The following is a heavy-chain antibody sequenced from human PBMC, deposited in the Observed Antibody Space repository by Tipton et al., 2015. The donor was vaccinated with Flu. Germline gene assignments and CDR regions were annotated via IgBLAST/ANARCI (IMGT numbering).Heavy chain of an antibody. Sequence: QVQLVQSGGGLVKPGGSLRLSCAASGFTFSDYYMTWIRQAPGKGLEWVSYISNSGSTIYYADSVKGRFTISRDNAQNSLYLQMSSLSAEDTADYYCARFAPWGSLPVMPSTPDAFDVWGHGTGVSVSS. V-gene: IGHV3-11*04. CDR3: ARFAPWGSLPVMPSTPDAFDV. CDR2: ISNSGSTI. D-gene: IGHD3-16*01. J-gene: IGHJ3*01. CDR1: GFTFSDYY.